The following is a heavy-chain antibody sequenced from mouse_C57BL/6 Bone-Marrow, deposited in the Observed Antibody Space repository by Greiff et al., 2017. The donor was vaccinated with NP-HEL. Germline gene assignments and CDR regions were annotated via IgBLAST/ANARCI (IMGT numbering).Heavy chain of an antibody. CDR3: ARWGSSPDWYCDG. Sequence: QVQLQQSGAELVKPGASVKMSCTASGYTFTSYWITWVKQRPGQGLEWIGDIYPGSGSTNYNEKFKSKATLTVDTSSSTAYMQLSSLTSEDSAVYYCARWGSSPDWYCDGWGTGTTVTVSS. V-gene: IGHV1-55*01. J-gene: IGHJ1*03. CDR2: IYPGSGST. D-gene: IGHD1-1*01. CDR1: GYTFTSYW.